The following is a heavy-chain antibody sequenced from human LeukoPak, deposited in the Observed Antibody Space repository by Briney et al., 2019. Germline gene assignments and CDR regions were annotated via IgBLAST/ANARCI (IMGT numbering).Heavy chain of an antibody. V-gene: IGHV3-11*06. J-gene: IGHJ4*02. CDR2: ISSSSSYI. D-gene: IGHD3-22*01. CDR1: GFTFSDYY. Sequence: GGSLRLSCAASGFTFSDYYMSWIRQAPGKGLEWVSSISSSSSYIYYADSVKGRFTISRDNAKNSLYLQMNSLRAEDTAVYYCARAYYYDSSGYYSPGYFDYWGQGTLVTVSS. CDR3: ARAYYYDSSGYYSPGYFDY.